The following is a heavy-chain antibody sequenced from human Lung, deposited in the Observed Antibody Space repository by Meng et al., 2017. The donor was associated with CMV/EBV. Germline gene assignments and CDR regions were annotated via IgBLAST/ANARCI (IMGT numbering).Heavy chain of an antibody. V-gene: IGHV3-7*01. D-gene: IGHD4-17*01. CDR3: ARNPVTNRRGSHFDC. J-gene: IGHJ4*02. Sequence: GGSLRLSCAASGFILSSYWMSWVRQAPGKGLEWVANIKQDGSEKYYVDSVRGRFTISRDNAKSSLYLQMNGLRAEDTAVYYCARNPVTNRRGSHFDCWGQGTLVTFSS. CDR1: GFILSSYW. CDR2: IKQDGSEK.